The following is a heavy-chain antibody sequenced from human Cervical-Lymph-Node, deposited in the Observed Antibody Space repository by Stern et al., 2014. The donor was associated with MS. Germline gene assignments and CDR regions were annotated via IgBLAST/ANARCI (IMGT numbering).Heavy chain of an antibody. CDR3: TRALRIADRPSPGGHWFDP. D-gene: IGHD6-6*01. CDR2: INPKSGGT. J-gene: IGHJ5*02. CDR1: GYIFTDYY. V-gene: IGHV1-2*02. Sequence: QVQLVQSGAEVEKPGASVKVSCKASGYIFTDYYLHWVRQAHGQGLEWMGRINPKSGGTSYAQSFQGRVTLTRDTSITTAYMDLSRLTSADTAVYYCTRALRIADRPSPGGHWFDPWGQGTLVIVSS.